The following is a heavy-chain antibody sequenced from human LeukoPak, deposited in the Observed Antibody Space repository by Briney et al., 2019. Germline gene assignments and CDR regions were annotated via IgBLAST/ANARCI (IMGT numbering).Heavy chain of an antibody. D-gene: IGHD3-9*01. Sequence: GESLRLSCAASGFTFSSYGMHWVRQAPGKGLEWVAVICYDGSSKYYADSVKGRFTITRDNSKNTLYLQMNSLRAEDTAVYYCAREYYDILTGLDGMDVWGQGTTVTVSS. V-gene: IGHV3-33*01. CDR3: AREYYDILTGLDGMDV. J-gene: IGHJ6*02. CDR2: ICYDGSSK. CDR1: GFTFSSYG.